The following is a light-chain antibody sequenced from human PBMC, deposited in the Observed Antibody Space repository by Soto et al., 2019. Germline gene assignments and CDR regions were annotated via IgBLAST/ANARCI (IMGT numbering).Light chain of an antibody. Sequence: NFMLTQPHSVSESPGKTVIISCTRSSGSIDSNYVQWYQQRPGSSPTTVIYEDNQRPSGVPDRFSGSIDSSSNSASLTISGLETEDEADYFCQSYDATNQVVGGGTKLSVL. V-gene: IGLV6-57*01. CDR3: QSYDATNQV. J-gene: IGLJ3*02. CDR1: SGSIDSNY. CDR2: EDN.